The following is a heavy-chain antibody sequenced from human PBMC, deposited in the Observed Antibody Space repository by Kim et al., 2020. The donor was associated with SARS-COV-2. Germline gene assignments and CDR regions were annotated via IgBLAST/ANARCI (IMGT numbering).Heavy chain of an antibody. J-gene: IGHJ4*02. V-gene: IGHV1-2*06. CDR2: INPNSGGT. Sequence: ASVKVSCKASGYAFTAYYMHWVRQAPGQGLEWMGRINPNSGGTNFAQKFQGRVTMTRDTSISTAYMELSRLTSDDTAVYYCARDVKAGATDYWGQGTLVTVSS. CDR3: ARDVKAGATDY. D-gene: IGHD1-26*01. CDR1: GYAFTAYY.